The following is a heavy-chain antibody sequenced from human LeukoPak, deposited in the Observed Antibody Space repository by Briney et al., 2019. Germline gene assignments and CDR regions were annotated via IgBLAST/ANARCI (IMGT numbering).Heavy chain of an antibody. V-gene: IGHV3-48*03. CDR3: ARSVGGYYYYYMDV. CDR2: VSRSGDTR. Sequence: HPGGSLRLSCAASGFTFSSYAMTWVRQAPGKGLEWISHVSRSGDTRHYADSVKGRFTSSRDNAENSLFLQMNSLRVEDTAFYYCARSVGGYYYYYMDVWGRGITVTISS. CDR1: GFTFSSYA. D-gene: IGHD1-26*01. J-gene: IGHJ6*03.